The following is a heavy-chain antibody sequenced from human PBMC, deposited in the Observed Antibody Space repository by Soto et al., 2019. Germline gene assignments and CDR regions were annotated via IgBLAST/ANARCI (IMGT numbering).Heavy chain of an antibody. Sequence: EVQLVESGGGLVQPGRSLRLSCAASGFRFEDYAMHWVRQAPGKGLEWVSGIAWNSDIIGYADSVKGRFTISRDNGKNSRYLQMNGLRPEDTALYYCDKDHYGSAIYGMDVWGQGTTVTVSS. J-gene: IGHJ6*02. CDR1: GFRFEDYA. D-gene: IGHD3-10*01. CDR2: IAWNSDII. V-gene: IGHV3-9*01. CDR3: DKDHYGSAIYGMDV.